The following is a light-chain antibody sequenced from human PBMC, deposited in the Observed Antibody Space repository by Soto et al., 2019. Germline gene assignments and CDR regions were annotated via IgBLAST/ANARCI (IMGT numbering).Light chain of an antibody. V-gene: IGLV2-14*01. J-gene: IGLJ2*01. CDR2: DVS. Sequence: QSALTQPASVSGSPGQSITISCTGTSSDVGGYNYVSWYQQHPGKAPKLMIYDVSNRPSGVSNRFSGSKSGNTASLTISGLQAEDEADYYCSSYTSRSTGGVFGGGTKLTV. CDR1: SSDVGGYNY. CDR3: SSYTSRSTGGV.